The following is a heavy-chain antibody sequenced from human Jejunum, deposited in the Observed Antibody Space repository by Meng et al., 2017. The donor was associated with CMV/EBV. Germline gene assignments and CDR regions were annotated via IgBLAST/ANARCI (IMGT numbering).Heavy chain of an antibody. D-gene: IGHD5-12*01. V-gene: IGHV3-48*04. Sequence: AATGFAFSDFSIDWVRQAPGEGLGWVSYVSGTGRTIGYADSVTGRFTISSDIPKNSLYLQMNSLRAEATAVYYCARMGYGLEFFDIWGRGTMVTVSS. J-gene: IGHJ3*02. CDR1: GFAFSDFS. CDR3: ARMGYGLEFFDI. CDR2: VSGTGRTI.